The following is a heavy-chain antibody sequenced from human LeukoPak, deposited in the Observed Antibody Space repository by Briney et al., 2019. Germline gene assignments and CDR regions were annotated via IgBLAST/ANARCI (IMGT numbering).Heavy chain of an antibody. CDR2: IWYDGSNK. CDR1: GFTFSSYG. V-gene: IGHV3-33*06. Sequence: SGGSLRLSCAASGFTFSSYGMHWVRQAPGKGLEWVAVIWYDGSNKYYADSVKGRFTISRDNSKDTLYLQMNSLRAEDTAVYYCAKLPIYCDSSGYSLDYWGQGTLVTVSS. CDR3: AKLPIYCDSSGYSLDY. J-gene: IGHJ4*02. D-gene: IGHD3-22*01.